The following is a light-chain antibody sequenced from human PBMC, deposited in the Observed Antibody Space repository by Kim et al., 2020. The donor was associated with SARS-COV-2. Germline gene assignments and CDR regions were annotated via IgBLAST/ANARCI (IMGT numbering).Light chain of an antibody. J-gene: IGLJ2*01. CDR3: AAWDDSLNVV. V-gene: IGLV1-44*01. CDR1: RSNIGRNS. CDR2: SND. Sequence: QSVLTQPPSASGTPGQRVTISCSGSRSNIGRNSANWYQQFPGTAPKILIYSNDQRSSGVPDRFSGSKSGTAASLAISDLRSEDEAEYFCAAWDDSLNVVFGGGTQLTVL.